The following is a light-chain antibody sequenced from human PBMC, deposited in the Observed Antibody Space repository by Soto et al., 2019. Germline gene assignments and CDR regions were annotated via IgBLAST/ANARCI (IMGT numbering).Light chain of an antibody. V-gene: IGKV3-15*01. Sequence: EIVMTQSPATLSVSPGERATLSCRASQSVSSSLAWYQQRPGQAPRLLIYGASTRATGIPARFSGSGSGTEFTSTISRLQSEDFAVYYCQQHNHWPPYTFGQGTKLEIK. CDR2: GAS. CDR3: QQHNHWPPYT. CDR1: QSVSSS. J-gene: IGKJ2*01.